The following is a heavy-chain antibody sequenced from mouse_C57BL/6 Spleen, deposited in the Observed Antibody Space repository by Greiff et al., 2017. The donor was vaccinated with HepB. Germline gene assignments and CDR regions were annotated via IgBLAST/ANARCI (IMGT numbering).Heavy chain of an antibody. D-gene: IGHD1-1*01. CDR1: GYTFTDYY. CDR2: IYPGSGNT. V-gene: IGHV1-76*01. Sequence: QVQLQQSGAELVRPGASVKLSCKASGYTFTDYYINWVKQRPGQGLEWIARIYPGSGNTYYNEKFKGKATLTAEKSSSTAYMQLSSLTSEDSAVYFCARDYGSSYVDYWGQGTTLTVSS. CDR3: ARDYGSSYVDY. J-gene: IGHJ2*01.